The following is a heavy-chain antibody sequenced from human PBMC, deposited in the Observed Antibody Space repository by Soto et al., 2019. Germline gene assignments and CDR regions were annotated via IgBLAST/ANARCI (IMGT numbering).Heavy chain of an antibody. CDR1: GFTFSSYA. CDR2: ISSNGGST. Sequence: PGWSLRLSCSASGFTFSSYAMHWVCQAPGKGLEYVSAISSNGGSTNYADSVKGRFTISRDNSKNTLYLQMSSLRGEDTAVYYCVKDLNIVDTYPSRGVDYWGQGT. D-gene: IGHD5-12*01. V-gene: IGHV3-64D*06. CDR3: VKDLNIVDTYPSRGVDY. J-gene: IGHJ4*02.